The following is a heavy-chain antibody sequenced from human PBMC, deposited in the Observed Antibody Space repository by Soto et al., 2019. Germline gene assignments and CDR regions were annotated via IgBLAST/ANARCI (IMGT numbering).Heavy chain of an antibody. J-gene: IGHJ6*03. CDR3: ARDVSITGTTYPYYYYMDV. D-gene: IGHD1-7*01. CDR1: GGTFSSYA. CDR2: IIPIFGTA. V-gene: IGHV1-69*13. Sequence: ASVKVSCKASGGTFSSYAISWVRQAPGQGLEWMGGIIPIFGTANYAQKFQGRVTITADESTSTAYMELNSLRSEDTAVYYCARDVSITGTTYPYYYYMDVWGKGTTVTVSS.